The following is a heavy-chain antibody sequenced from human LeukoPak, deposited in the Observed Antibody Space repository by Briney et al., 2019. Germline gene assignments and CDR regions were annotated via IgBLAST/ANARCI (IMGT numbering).Heavy chain of an antibody. V-gene: IGHV3-48*01. CDR3: AKDPNQLLTLDH. CDR1: GFTFRSSS. D-gene: IGHD1-1*01. CDR2: ISSGSSTI. Sequence: PGGSLRLSCAASGFTFRSSSMSWLRQAPGKGREWVSYISSGSSTIYYADSVKGRFTVSRDNTWTTVFLQMTSLTPEDSGVYYCAKDPNQLLTLDHWGQGTLVTVSS. J-gene: IGHJ4*02.